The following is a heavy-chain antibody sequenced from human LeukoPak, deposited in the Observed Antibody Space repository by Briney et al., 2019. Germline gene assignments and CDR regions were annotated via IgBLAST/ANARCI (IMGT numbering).Heavy chain of an antibody. CDR2: IKYDDSEK. CDR1: GFTFNSYW. Sequence: GGSLRLSCATSGFTFNSYWMSWVHQAPGKGLEWVANIKYDDSEKYLVESVKGRFTISRVNANNSVFLEMNSLRVEDTAVYYCVRGRVGSYWGQGTQVTVSS. J-gene: IGHJ4*02. D-gene: IGHD5-12*01. CDR3: VRGRVGSY. V-gene: IGHV3-7*01.